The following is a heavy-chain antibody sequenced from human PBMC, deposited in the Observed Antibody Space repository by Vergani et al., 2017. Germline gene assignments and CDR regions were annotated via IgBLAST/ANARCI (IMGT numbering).Heavy chain of an antibody. V-gene: IGHV1-69*13. Sequence: QVQLVQSGAEVKKPGSSVKVSCKASGGPFKNSAFSWVRQVPGQGLEWMGRIITFFGTTDYAQKFQGRVTITADESTSTAYMELSSLRSEDTAVYYCARANYQLPFDYWGQGTLVTVSS. CDR1: GGPFKNSA. CDR3: ARANYQLPFDY. D-gene: IGHD2-2*01. CDR2: IITFFGTT. J-gene: IGHJ4*02.